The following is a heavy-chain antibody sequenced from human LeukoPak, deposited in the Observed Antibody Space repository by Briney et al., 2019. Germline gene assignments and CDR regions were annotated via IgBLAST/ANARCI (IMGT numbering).Heavy chain of an antibody. CDR3: AKRRGGLMVYAHGHFDY. V-gene: IGHV1-8*01. CDR2: MNPNSGNT. Sequence: ASVKVSCKASGYTFTSYDINWVRQATGQGLEWMGWMNPNSGNTGYAQKFQGRVTMTRNTSISTAYMELSSLRSEDTAVYYCAKRRGGLMVYAHGHFDYWGQGTLVTVSS. J-gene: IGHJ4*02. D-gene: IGHD2-8*01. CDR1: GYTFTSYD.